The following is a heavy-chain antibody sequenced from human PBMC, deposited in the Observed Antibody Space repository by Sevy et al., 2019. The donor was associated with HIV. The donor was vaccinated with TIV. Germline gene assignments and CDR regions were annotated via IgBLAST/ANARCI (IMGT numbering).Heavy chain of an antibody. J-gene: IGHJ4*02. CDR3: TRGEVQLWPSGFDY. CDR2: IYTSGRT. V-gene: IGHV4-4*07. CDR1: GDSISSYY. D-gene: IGHD1-1*01. Sequence: SETLSLTCTVSGDSISSYYWSWIRQPAGKGLEWIGRIYTSGRTNYNPSLKSRVTMSVDTSKNQFSLKLRCVTAADTAVYFCTRGEVQLWPSGFDYWGQGTLVTVSS.